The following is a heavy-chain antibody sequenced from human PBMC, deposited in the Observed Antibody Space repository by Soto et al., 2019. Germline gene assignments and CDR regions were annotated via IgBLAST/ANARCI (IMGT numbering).Heavy chain of an antibody. CDR2: IIPIFGTA. D-gene: IGHD2-21*02. CDR3: ARPKSYCGGDCYPRYYYYYGMDV. J-gene: IGHJ6*02. V-gene: IGHV1-69*06. CDR1: GGTFSRYA. Sequence: QVQLVQSGAEVKKPGSSVKVSCKASGGTFSRYAISWVRQAPGQGLEWMGGIIPIFGTANYAQKFQGRVTITADKSTSTAYMELISLRSEDTAVYYCARPKSYCGGDCYPRYYYYYGMDVWGQGTTVTVSS.